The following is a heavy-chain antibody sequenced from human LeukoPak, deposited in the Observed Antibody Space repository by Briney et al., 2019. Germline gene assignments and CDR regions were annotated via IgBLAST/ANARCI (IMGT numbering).Heavy chain of an antibody. CDR3: ACLYCSSTSCREN. Sequence: SETLSLTCAVYGGSFSGYYWSWIRQPPGKGLEWIGEINHSGSTKYNPSLKSRVTISVDTSKNQFSLKLSSVTAADTAVYYCACLYCSSTSCRENWGQGTLVTVSS. V-gene: IGHV4-34*01. J-gene: IGHJ4*02. CDR1: GGSFSGYY. CDR2: INHSGST. D-gene: IGHD2-2*01.